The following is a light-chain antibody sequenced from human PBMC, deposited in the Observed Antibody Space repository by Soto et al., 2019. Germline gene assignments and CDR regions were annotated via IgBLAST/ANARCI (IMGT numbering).Light chain of an antibody. V-gene: IGLV2-11*01. CDR1: SSDVGTYNY. J-gene: IGLJ2*01. Sequence: QSALTQPRSVSGSPGQSVTISCTGTSSDVGTYNYVSWYQQHPGKAPKLMIYDVSQRPSGVPDRFSGSKSGNTASLTISGLQVEDESDYPCCSYAGSYTSVFGGGTQLTVL. CDR3: CSYAGSYTSV. CDR2: DVS.